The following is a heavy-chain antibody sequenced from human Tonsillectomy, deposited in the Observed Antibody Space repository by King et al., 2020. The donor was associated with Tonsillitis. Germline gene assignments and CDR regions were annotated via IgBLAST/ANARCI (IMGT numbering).Heavy chain of an antibody. CDR2: ISYDGSNI. CDR3: AKVGEYSSSFGGY. Sequence: QLVQSGGGVVQPGRSLRLSCAASGFTFSSYGMHWVRQAPGKGLGWVAVISYDGSNIYYADSVKGRFTISRDNSKNTLYLQMNSLRAEDTAVYYCAKVGEYSSSFGGYWGQGTLVTVSS. CDR1: GFTFSSYG. J-gene: IGHJ4*02. V-gene: IGHV3-30*18. D-gene: IGHD6-6*01.